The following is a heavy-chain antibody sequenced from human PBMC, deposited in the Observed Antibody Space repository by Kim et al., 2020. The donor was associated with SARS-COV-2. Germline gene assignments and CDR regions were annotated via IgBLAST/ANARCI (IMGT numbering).Heavy chain of an antibody. D-gene: IGHD5-12*01. CDR2: IYYSGNT. Sequence: SETLSLTCTVSGGSISSYYWSWIRQPPGKGLEWIGYIYYSGNTNYNPSLKSRVTISVDTSKNQFSLKLSSVTAADTAVYYCARDHREWLQYTANWYFEL. CDR3: ARDHREWLQYTANWYFEL. V-gene: IGHV4-59*01. J-gene: IGHJ2*01. CDR1: GGSISSYY.